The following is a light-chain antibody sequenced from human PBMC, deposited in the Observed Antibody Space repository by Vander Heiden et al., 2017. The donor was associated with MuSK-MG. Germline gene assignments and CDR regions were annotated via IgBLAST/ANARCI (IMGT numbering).Light chain of an antibody. CDR1: QSISSW. V-gene: IGKV1-5*03. CDR3: QQDDSSSGT. J-gene: IGKJ2*01. Sequence: DIQMPQAPSTLAESVGDRVTITCRASQSISSWLAWYQQKPVKAPKLLIYKASTLQSGVPSRFSGSGSGTEFTLTISSLQPDDSATYYCQQDDSSSGTFGHGTKLEIK. CDR2: KAS.